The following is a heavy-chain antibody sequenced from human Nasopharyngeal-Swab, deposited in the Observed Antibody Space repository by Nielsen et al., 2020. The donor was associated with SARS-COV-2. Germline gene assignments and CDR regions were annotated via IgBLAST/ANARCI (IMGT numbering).Heavy chain of an antibody. Sequence: SLRLSCAASGFTFSSYGMHWVRQAPGKGLEWVAVISYDGSNKYYADSVKGRFTISRDNSKNTLYLQMNSLRAEDTAVYYCALAVYDYIDYWGQGTLVTVSS. J-gene: IGHJ4*02. CDR1: GFTFSSYG. V-gene: IGHV3-30*03. CDR2: ISYDGSNK. D-gene: IGHD5/OR15-5a*01. CDR3: ALAVYDYIDY.